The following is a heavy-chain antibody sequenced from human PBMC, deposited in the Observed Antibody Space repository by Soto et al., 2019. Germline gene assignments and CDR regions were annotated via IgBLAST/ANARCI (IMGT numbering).Heavy chain of an antibody. J-gene: IGHJ4*02. CDR2: IYHSGST. V-gene: IGHV4-59*01. CDR1: GGSISSYY. D-gene: IGHD2-21*01. Sequence: SETLSLTCTVSGGSISSYYLSWFRQPPGKGLEWIGYIYHSGSTNYNPSLKSRVTISEDTSKNQFSLKLSSVTAADTAVYYCARNADYSTYYFDHSGQGTQLTVS. CDR3: ARNADYSTYYFDH.